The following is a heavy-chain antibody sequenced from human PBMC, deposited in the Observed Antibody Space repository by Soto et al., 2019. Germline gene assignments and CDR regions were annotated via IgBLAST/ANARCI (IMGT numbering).Heavy chain of an antibody. Sequence: QVQLVQSGTEVKRPGASVKVSCKASGYTFTNYGISWVRQAPGQGLEWMGWINTYNGNTNYAQKLQGRVTLTTDTSTSTAYMELRSLRSDDTAVYYCARVSGSGWYSGGCWGQGTLVTVSS. CDR2: INTYNGNT. CDR1: GYTFTNYG. D-gene: IGHD6-19*01. CDR3: ARVSGSGWYSGGC. J-gene: IGHJ4*02. V-gene: IGHV1-18*01.